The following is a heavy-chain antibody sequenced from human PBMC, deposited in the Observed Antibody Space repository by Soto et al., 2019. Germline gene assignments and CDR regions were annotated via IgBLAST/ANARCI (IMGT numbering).Heavy chain of an antibody. J-gene: IGHJ6*02. CDR3: ARFGGGMDV. D-gene: IGHD3-10*01. Sequence: QVQLQESGPGLVKPSGTLSLTCAVSGGSISGINWWYWVRQPPGKGLEWIGEITNSGRTNYNPSIKSRVTISVDNSKSQFSLKLSSVTAADTAVYYCARFGGGMDVWGQGTTVTVSS. CDR1: GGSISGINW. CDR2: ITNSGRT. V-gene: IGHV4-4*02.